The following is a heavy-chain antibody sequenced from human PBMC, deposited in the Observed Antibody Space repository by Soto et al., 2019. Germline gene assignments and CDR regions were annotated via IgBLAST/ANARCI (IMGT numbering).Heavy chain of an antibody. Sequence: LRLSCAASGFTFSSYEMNWVRQAPGKGLEWVSYISSSGSTIYYADSVKGRFTISRDNAKNSLYLQMNSLRAEDTAVYYCALTGTTSNFDYWGQGTLATVSS. CDR2: ISSSGSTI. CDR1: GFTFSSYE. CDR3: ALTGTTSNFDY. J-gene: IGHJ4*02. D-gene: IGHD1-20*01. V-gene: IGHV3-48*03.